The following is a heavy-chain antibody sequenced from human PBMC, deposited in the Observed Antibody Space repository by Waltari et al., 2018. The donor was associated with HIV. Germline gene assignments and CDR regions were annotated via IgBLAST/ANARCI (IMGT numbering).Heavy chain of an antibody. CDR3: ARDWCWAGDY. CDR1: GYTFTRHA. J-gene: IGHJ4*02. CDR2: ISTGSGNP. V-gene: IGHV1-3*05. D-gene: IGHD2-8*02. Sequence: QVQLVQSGAEEKKPGASVKVSCKASGYTFTRHAMHWVLQAPGQRLEWMGWISTGSGNPSYSQKFQGRVTITKDTSASTAYMELSTLRSEDTAVYYCARDWCWAGDYWGQGTLVTVS.